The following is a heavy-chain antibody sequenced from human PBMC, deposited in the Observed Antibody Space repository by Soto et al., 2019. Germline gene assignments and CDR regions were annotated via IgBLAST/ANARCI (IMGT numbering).Heavy chain of an antibody. CDR2: VYTSGST. CDR1: GGSISSYY. D-gene: IGHD6-13*01. V-gene: IGHV4-4*07. Sequence: SETLSLTCTVPGGSISSYYWSWIRQPAGEGLEWIGRVYTSGSTNFNPSLKSRVTMSVDTSKNQFSLKLSSVTAADTAVYYCARELAAAGRGHDYWGQGTLVTVPQ. CDR3: ARELAAAGRGHDY. J-gene: IGHJ4*02.